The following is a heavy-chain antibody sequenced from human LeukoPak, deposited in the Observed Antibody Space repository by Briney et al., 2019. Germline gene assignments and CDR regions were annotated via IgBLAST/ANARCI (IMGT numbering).Heavy chain of an antibody. J-gene: IGHJ6*03. D-gene: IGHD2-2*01. CDR1: GFTFSSYG. CDR3: AKDSWGYCSSTSCYDMDV. V-gene: IGHV3-30*02. Sequence: GGSLRLSCAASGFTFSSYGMHWVRQAPGKGLEWVAFIRYDGSNKYYADSEKGRFTISRDNSKSTLYLQMNSLRAEDTAVYYCAKDSWGYCSSTSCYDMDVWGKGTTVTVSS. CDR2: IRYDGSNK.